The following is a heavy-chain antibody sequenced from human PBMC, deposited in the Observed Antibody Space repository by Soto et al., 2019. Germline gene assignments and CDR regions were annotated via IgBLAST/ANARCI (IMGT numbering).Heavy chain of an antibody. CDR2: IYYSGST. J-gene: IGHJ4*02. V-gene: IGHV4-39*01. CDR1: GVSISSSIYY. CDR3: ARVRLGPRWYPYYFDY. Sequence: PSETLSLTCTVSGVSISSSIYYWGWIRQPPGKGLEWIGSIYYSGSTYYNPSLKSRVTISVDTSKNQFSLKLSSVTAADTAVYYCARVRLGPRWYPYYFDYWGQGTLVTVSS. D-gene: IGHD2-15*01.